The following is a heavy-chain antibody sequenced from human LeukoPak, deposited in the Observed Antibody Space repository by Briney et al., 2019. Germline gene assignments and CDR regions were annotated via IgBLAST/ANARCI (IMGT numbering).Heavy chain of an antibody. CDR1: GFTFSASA. D-gene: IGHD5-12*01. J-gene: IGHJ4*02. CDR2: IRYDGSNK. CDR3: AKDGGYSGYDGPFDY. Sequence: GGSLRLSCAASGFTFSASALHWVRQAPGKGLEWVAFIRYDGSNKYYADSVKGRFTISRDNSKNTLYLQMNSLRAEDTAVYYCAKDGGYSGYDGPFDYWGQGTLVTVSS. V-gene: IGHV3-30*02.